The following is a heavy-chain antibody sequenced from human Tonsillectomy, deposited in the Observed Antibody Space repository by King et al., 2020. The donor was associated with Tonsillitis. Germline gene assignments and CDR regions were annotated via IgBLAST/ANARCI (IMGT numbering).Heavy chain of an antibody. Sequence: VQLVESGGGLVQPGGSLRLSCAASVFNFNNYGMNWVRQAPGKGLEWISYIRNNSNTTYYADSVKGRFTISRDNAKNSLFLQMNSLRAEDTAIYYCARDTSFDWYFDLWGRGTLVTVSS. CDR2: IRNNSNTT. V-gene: IGHV3-48*04. J-gene: IGHJ2*01. CDR1: VFNFNNYG. CDR3: ARDTSFDWYFDL.